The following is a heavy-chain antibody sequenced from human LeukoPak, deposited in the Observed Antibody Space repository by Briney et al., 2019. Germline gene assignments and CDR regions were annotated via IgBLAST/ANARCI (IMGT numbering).Heavy chain of an antibody. Sequence: ASVKVSCKASGYTFTSYDINWVRQATGQGLEWMGWMNPNSGNTGYAQKLQGRVTMTTDTSTSTAYMELRSLRSDDTAVYYCARGGYSSGWYYYYYMDVWGKGTTVTVSS. CDR1: GYTFTSYD. CDR2: MNPNSGNT. D-gene: IGHD6-19*01. V-gene: IGHV1-8*01. J-gene: IGHJ6*03. CDR3: ARGGYSSGWYYYYYMDV.